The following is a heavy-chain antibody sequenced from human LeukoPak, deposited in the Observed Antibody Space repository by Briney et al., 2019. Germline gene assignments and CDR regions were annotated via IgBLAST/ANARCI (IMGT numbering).Heavy chain of an antibody. CDR1: GGSFSGYY. V-gene: IGHV4-34*01. Sequence: SETLSLTCAVYGGSFSGYYWSWIRQPPGKGLEWIGEINHSGSTNYNPSLKSRVTISVDTSKNQFSLKLSSVTAADTAVYYCARARRITMVRGVIPPPFYFDYWGQGTLVTVSS. D-gene: IGHD3-10*01. J-gene: IGHJ4*02. CDR3: ARARRITMVRGVIPPPFYFDY. CDR2: INHSGST.